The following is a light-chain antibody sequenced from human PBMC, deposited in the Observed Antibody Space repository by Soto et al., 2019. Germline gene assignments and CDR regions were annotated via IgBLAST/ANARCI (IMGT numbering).Light chain of an antibody. CDR3: QQVNSYPVT. Sequence: DIQLTQSPSFLSASVGDRVTITCRASQDISSFLGWYQQKPGKAPELLIFAASILQSGVPSRFSGSGSGTEFTLTISSLQPEDFATYYCQQVNSYPVTFGGGTKVDIK. V-gene: IGKV1-9*01. CDR2: AAS. J-gene: IGKJ4*01. CDR1: QDISSF.